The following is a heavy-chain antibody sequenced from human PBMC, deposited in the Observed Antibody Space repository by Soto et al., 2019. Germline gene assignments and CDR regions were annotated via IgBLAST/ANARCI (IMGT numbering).Heavy chain of an antibody. CDR2: IYSGGST. CDR3: ARLMVPYTDDY. D-gene: IGHD2-2*01. J-gene: IGHJ4*02. V-gene: IGHV3-66*04. CDR1: GFTVSSNY. Sequence: GGSLRLSCAASGFTVSSNYMSWVRQAPGKGLEWVSVIYSGGSTYYADSVKGRFTISRDNSKNTLYLQMNSLRAEDTAVYYCARLMVPYTDDYWGQGTLVTVSS.